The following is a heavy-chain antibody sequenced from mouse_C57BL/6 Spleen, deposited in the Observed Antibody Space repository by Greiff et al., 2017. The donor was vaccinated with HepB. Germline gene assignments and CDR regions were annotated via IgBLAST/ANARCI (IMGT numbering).Heavy chain of an antibody. CDR2: INPSNGGS. CDR1: GYTFTSYW. Sequence: QVQLKQPGTELVKPGASVKLSCRSSGYTFTSYWMHWVKQRPGQGLEWIGNINPSNGGSNYNEKFKSKATLTVDKSSTTAYMQLSSLTSEDSAVYYCATWGWLRDWYFDVWGTGTTVTVSS. V-gene: IGHV1-53*01. D-gene: IGHD2-3*01. CDR3: ATWGWLRDWYFDV. J-gene: IGHJ1*03.